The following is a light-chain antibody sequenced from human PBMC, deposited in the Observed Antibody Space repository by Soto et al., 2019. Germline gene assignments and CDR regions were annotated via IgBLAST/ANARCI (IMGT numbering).Light chain of an antibody. Sequence: QSVLTQPPSVSAAPGQTVTISCSGSGSNIRDPYVSWYQHLPGEAPKLLIFETNRLPAGIPDRFSGSKSGTSATLGITGLQTADEGDYYCASWDNARSDGRVFGPGTKVTV. V-gene: IGLV1-51*02. CDR1: GSNIRDPY. CDR3: ASWDNARSDGRV. CDR2: ETN. J-gene: IGLJ1*01.